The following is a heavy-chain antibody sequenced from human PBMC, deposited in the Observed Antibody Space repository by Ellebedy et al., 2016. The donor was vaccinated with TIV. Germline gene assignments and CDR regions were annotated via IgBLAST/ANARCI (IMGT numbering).Heavy chain of an antibody. CDR2: IYQDGSFR. D-gene: IGHD3-16*01. J-gene: IGHJ6*02. Sequence: PGGSLRLSCAASGFSFRSYWMSWVRQAPGKGLEWVANIYQDGSFRYYVDSVKGRFNISRDNSKDIVYLEINSLRPEDTAVFYCARDEWSYGDYYYYGMDVWGQGTTVTVSS. V-gene: IGHV3-7*01. CDR3: ARDEWSYGDYYYYGMDV. CDR1: GFSFRSYW.